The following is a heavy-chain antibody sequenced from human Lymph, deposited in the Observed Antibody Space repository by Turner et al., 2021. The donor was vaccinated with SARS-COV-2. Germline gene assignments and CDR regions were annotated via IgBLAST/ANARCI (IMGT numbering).Heavy chain of an antibody. CDR3: ARDSRYCSSISCYDP. V-gene: IGHV1-69*10. Sequence: QVQLVQSVAQVKSPGSSVKASCEASGGTFSSYAITWVRQAPGQGLERMGGIVPIIDIANYEQKFKGRVTITADKSKSKADRELSSVRAEDKAVYYCARDSRYCSSISCYDPWGQGTLVTVSS. J-gene: IGHJ5*02. CDR2: IVPIIDIA. CDR1: GGTFSSYA. D-gene: IGHD2-2*01.